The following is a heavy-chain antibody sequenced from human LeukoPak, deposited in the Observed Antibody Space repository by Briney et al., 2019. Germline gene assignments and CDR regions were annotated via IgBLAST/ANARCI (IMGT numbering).Heavy chain of an antibody. V-gene: IGHV3-23*01. J-gene: IGHJ4*02. Sequence: GGSLRLSCAASGFTFNNAWMNWVRQAPGKGLEWVSTIGYSGGSIYYADSVKGRFTISRDISKNTLYLQMKSLGAEDTAVYYCAKIRGGYSNDGFDSWGQGTLVTVSS. CDR2: IGYSGGSI. D-gene: IGHD5-12*01. CDR3: AKIRGGYSNDGFDS. CDR1: GFTFNNAW.